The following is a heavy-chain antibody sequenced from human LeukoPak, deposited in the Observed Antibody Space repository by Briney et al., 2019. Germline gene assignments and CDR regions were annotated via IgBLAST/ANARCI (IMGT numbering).Heavy chain of an antibody. V-gene: IGHV4-59*01. Sequence: PSETLSLTCTVSGGSISSYYWSWIRQPPGKGLEWIGYIYYSGSTNYNPSLKSRVTKSVDTSKNQFSLKLSSVTAADTAVYYCAREGRLLWFGESTADAFDIWGQGTMVTVSS. J-gene: IGHJ3*02. D-gene: IGHD3-10*01. CDR3: AREGRLLWFGESTADAFDI. CDR1: GGSISSYY. CDR2: IYYSGST.